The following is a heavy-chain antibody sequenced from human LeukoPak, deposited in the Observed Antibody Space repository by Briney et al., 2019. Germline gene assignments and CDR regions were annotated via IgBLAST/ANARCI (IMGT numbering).Heavy chain of an antibody. CDR3: ARDYTMTHAFDI. J-gene: IGHJ3*02. Sequence: SETLSLTCSVSGDFVGSYYWSWVRQPPGKGLEWIGCMYYTGETHYNPSLQSRVSMSIDTSKNQFSLKLSSVTAADAALYYCARDYTMTHAFDIWGQGTLVTVSS. D-gene: IGHD3-22*01. CDR2: MYYTGET. CDR1: GDFVGSYY. V-gene: IGHV4-59*02.